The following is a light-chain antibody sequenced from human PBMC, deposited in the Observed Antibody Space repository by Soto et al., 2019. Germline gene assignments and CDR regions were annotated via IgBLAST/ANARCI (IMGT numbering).Light chain of an antibody. CDR3: QHYNNWPPWT. CDR1: QSISSY. CDR2: AAS. V-gene: IGKV1-39*01. Sequence: DIQMPQSPSSLSASVGDRVTITCRASQSISSYLNWYQQKPGKAPKLLIYAASTLQSGVPSRFSGSGSGTEFTLTISRLQSEDFAVYYCQHYNNWPPWTFGQGTKVDI. J-gene: IGKJ1*01.